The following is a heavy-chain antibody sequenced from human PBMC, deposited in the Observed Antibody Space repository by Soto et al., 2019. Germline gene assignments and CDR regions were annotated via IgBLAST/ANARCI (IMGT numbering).Heavy chain of an antibody. J-gene: IGHJ5*02. CDR2: INSDGTRT. CDR1: GFTFNTYW. Sequence: EVQLVESGGTLVQPGGSLRLSCAASGFTFNTYWMHWVRQAPGTGLVWVSRINSDGTRTTYADSVKGRFTISRDNAKNTVYLQMNSLRAEDTAVYYCTTGATHSYNWLDPWGQGTLVTVSS. D-gene: IGHD5-12*01. V-gene: IGHV3-74*01. CDR3: TTGATHSYNWLDP.